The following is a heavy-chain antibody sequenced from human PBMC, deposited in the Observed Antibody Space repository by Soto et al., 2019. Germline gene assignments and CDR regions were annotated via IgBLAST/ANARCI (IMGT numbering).Heavy chain of an antibody. D-gene: IGHD4-17*01. CDR2: ISYDGRNK. J-gene: IGHJ4*02. CDR3: AKDRGVEVTTRFFDY. V-gene: IGHV3-30*18. CDR1: GFTFSSYG. Sequence: QVQLVESGGGVVQPGRSLRLSCAASGFTFSSYGMHWVRXXPXXXXXXVAVISYDGRNKNYADSVKXRFTISRDNSKNTLYLQMNSLRXXXXAXXYXAKDRGVEVTTRFFDYWGQGTLVTVSS.